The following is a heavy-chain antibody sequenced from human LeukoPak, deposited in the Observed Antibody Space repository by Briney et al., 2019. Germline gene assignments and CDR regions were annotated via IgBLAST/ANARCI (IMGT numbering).Heavy chain of an antibody. V-gene: IGHV1-69*05. CDR2: IIPIFGTA. CDR3: ARDTSRYCSSTSCYTNWFDP. CDR1: GGTFSSYA. J-gene: IGHJ5*02. Sequence: SVKVSCEASGGTFSSYAISWVRQAPGQGLERMGGIIPIFGTANYAQKFQGRVTITTDESTSTAYMELSSLRSEDTAVYYCARDTSRYCSSTSCYTNWFDPWGQGTLVTVSS. D-gene: IGHD2-2*02.